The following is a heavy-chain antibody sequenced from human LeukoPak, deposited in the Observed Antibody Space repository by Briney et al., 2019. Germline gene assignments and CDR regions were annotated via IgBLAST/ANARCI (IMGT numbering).Heavy chain of an antibody. J-gene: IGHJ3*02. V-gene: IGHV3-11*04. CDR3: ARDYYDSSGYAWLGAFDI. D-gene: IGHD3-22*01. Sequence: PGGSLRLSCAASGFTFSDYYMSWIRQAPGKGLEWVSYISSSGSTIYYADSVKGRFTISRDNAKNSLHLQMNSLRAEDTAVYYCARDYYDSSGYAWLGAFDIWGQGTMVTVPS. CDR1: GFTFSDYY. CDR2: ISSSGSTI.